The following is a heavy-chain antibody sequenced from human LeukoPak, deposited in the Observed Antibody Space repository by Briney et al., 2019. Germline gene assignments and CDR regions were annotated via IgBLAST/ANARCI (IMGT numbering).Heavy chain of an antibody. CDR1: GFTFSSYA. J-gene: IGHJ4*02. CDR3: AKSSDYYGSGSWNY. V-gene: IGHV3-23*01. D-gene: IGHD3-10*01. CDR2: ISGSGGST. Sequence: GGSLRLSCAASGFTFSSYAMSWVRQAPGKGLEWVSAISGSGGSTYYADSVKGRFTISRDNSKNTLYLQMNSLRAEDTAVYYCAKSSDYYGSGSWNYWGQGTLVTVSS.